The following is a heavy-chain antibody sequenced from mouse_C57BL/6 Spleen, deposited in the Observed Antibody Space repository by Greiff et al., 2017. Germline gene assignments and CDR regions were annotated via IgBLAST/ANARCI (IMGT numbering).Heavy chain of an antibody. J-gene: IGHJ3*01. CDR3: ARADYSNYWFAY. V-gene: IGHV1-76*01. D-gene: IGHD2-5*01. Sequence: VQLQQSGAELVRPGASVKLSCKASGYTFTDYYINWVQQRPGQGLEWIARIYPGSGNTYYNGKFKGKATLTADKSSSTAYMQLSSLTSEDSAVYFCARADYSNYWFAYWGQGTLVTVSA. CDR1: GYTFTDYY. CDR2: IYPGSGNT.